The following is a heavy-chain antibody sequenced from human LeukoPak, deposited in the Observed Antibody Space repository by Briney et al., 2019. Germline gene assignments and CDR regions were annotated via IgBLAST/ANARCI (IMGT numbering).Heavy chain of an antibody. J-gene: IGHJ4*02. CDR3: TRGPTLIGVAGTWPLDY. CDR1: GFTFSDYS. D-gene: IGHD6-19*01. Sequence: GGSLRLSCAASGFTFSDYSMHWVRQAPGKGLEWVSSISSGSTYKYSADSVEGRFTISRDNAKNSLFLQMNSLRAEDSAVYYCTRGPTLIGVAGTWPLDYWGQGTLVTVSS. V-gene: IGHV3-21*01. CDR2: ISSGSTYK.